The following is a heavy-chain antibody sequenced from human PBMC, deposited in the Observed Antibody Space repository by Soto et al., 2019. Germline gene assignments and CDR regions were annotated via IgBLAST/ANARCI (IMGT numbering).Heavy chain of an antibody. V-gene: IGHV1-2*02. CDR1: GYTFTGYY. J-gene: IGHJ6*02. CDR3: AKGGAIVAAGTRVYLYNAMDV. CDR2: INPNSGDT. Sequence: QVQLVQSGTEVKRPGDSVKVSCKASGYTFTGYYVHWVRQAPGQGLEWMGWINPNSGDTYLAQRFQGRVTMNRDTSIGTAYMELGGLTSDDTSEYYCAKGGAIVAAGTRVYLYNAMDVWCQGTTVTVSS. D-gene: IGHD1-26*01.